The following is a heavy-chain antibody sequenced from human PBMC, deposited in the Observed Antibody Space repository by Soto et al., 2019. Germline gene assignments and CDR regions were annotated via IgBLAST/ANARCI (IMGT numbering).Heavy chain of an antibody. CDR3: ARDMGFGLSDY. Sequence: GASLKVSCKASGYTFTSYGISWVRQAPGQGIEWMGWINAGNGNTKYSQKFQGRVTITRDTSASTAYMELSSLRSEDTAVYYCARDMGFGLSDYWGQGTRVNVS. D-gene: IGHD3-10*01. J-gene: IGHJ4*02. CDR1: GYTFTSYG. CDR2: INAGNGNT. V-gene: IGHV1-3*01.